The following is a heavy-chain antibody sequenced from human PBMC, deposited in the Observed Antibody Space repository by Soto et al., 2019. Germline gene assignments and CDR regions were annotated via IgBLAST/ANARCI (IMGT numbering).Heavy chain of an antibody. D-gene: IGHD6-19*01. Sequence: SLHFSCQGSGYSFTSYWISWVRQMPGKGLEWMGRIDPSDSYTNYSPSFQGHVTISADKSISTAYLQWSSLKASDTAMYYCARHEAVAGTRFDYWGQGTLVTVSS. CDR3: ARHEAVAGTRFDY. V-gene: IGHV5-10-1*01. J-gene: IGHJ4*02. CDR1: GYSFTSYW. CDR2: IDPSDSYT.